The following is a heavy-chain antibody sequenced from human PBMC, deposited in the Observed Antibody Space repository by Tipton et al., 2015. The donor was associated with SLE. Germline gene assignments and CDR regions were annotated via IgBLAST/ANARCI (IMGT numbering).Heavy chain of an antibody. D-gene: IGHD3-22*01. CDR2: IYPGDSDT. CDR3: ARRGYYDDSGVFYESAFDI. V-gene: IGHV5-51*03. CDR1: GYNFPRYW. J-gene: IGHJ3*02. Sequence: QSGAEVKKSGESLKISCKTSGYNFPRYWIGWVRQMPGQGLEWVGMIYPGDSDTRYSPSFQGQVTISADKSITTAYLQWSSLKVSDTAIYYCARRGYYDDSGVFYESAFDIWGPGTFVSVSS.